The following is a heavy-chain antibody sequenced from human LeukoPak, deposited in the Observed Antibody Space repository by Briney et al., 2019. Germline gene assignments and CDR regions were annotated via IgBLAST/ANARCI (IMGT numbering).Heavy chain of an antibody. D-gene: IGHD2-21*02. CDR1: GYTLTELS. V-gene: IGHV1-24*01. CDR3: ATGLAYCGGDCFNYFDY. J-gene: IGHJ4*02. CDR2: FDPEDGET. Sequence: ASVKVSCKVSGYTLTELSMHWVRQAPGKGLEWMGGFDPEDGETIYAQKFQGRVTMTEDTSTDTAYMELSSLRSEDPAVYYCATGLAYCGGDCFNYFDYRGQGTLVTVSS.